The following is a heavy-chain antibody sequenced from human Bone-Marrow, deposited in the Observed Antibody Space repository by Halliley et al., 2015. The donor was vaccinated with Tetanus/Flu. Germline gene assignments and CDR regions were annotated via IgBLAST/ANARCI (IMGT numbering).Heavy chain of an antibody. J-gene: IGHJ4*02. D-gene: IGHD3-16*01. Sequence: EWMGWISQNGDKTNYAQNLQGRVTMTKDTATSTAYMELRTLRSDGTAVYCCVRVGPVWGSVDYWGQGTLVTVSS. CDR3: VRVGPVWGSVDY. CDR2: ISQNGDKT. V-gene: IGHV1-18*01.